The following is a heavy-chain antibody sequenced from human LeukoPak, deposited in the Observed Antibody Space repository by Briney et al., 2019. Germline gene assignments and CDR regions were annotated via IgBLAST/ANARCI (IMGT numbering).Heavy chain of an antibody. CDR2: ISSSSSYI. V-gene: IGHV3-21*01. Sequence: GGSLRLSCAASGFTFSSYSMNWVRQAPGKGLGGVSSISSSSSYIYYADSVKGRFTISRDNAKTSLYLQMNSLRAEDTAVYYCARGGSESTLIDYWGQGTLVTVSS. J-gene: IGHJ4*02. D-gene: IGHD2-15*01. CDR3: ARGGSESTLIDY. CDR1: GFTFSSYS.